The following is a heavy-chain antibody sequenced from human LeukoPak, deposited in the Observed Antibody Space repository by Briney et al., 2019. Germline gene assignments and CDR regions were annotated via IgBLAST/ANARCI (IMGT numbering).Heavy chain of an antibody. CDR1: GVTFSSYC. CDR3: AKDERYFDWLLSDYYYYYGMDV. Sequence: GRSLTLSCAASGVTFSSYCMRWVRQAPGKWLEWVAVISYDGSNKYYADCVKGRFTISRDNSKNSLYKQMNSQRAEDTAVYYCAKDERYFDWLLSDYYYYYGMDVWSKGTTVTVSS. V-gene: IGHV3-30*18. D-gene: IGHD3-9*01. CDR2: ISYDGSNK. J-gene: IGHJ6*04.